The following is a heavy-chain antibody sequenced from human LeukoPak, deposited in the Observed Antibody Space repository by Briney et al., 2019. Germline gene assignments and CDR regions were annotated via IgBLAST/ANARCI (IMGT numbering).Heavy chain of an antibody. J-gene: IGHJ4*02. Sequence: PAGGSLRLSCAASGFTFSSYAMSWVRQAPGKGLMWVSQISPDGSQTFYADSVKGRFTISRDNAKNTLFLQMDSLRAEDTALYYCVRSLRSADFWGQGTLVTVSS. CDR2: ISPDGSQT. V-gene: IGHV3-74*01. CDR3: VRSLRSADF. CDR1: GFTFSSYA.